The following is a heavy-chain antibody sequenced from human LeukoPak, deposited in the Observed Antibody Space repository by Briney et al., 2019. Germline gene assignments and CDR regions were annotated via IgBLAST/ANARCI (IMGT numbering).Heavy chain of an antibody. D-gene: IGHD3-22*01. CDR1: GFTFSSYW. CDR2: IKSDGST. V-gene: IGHV3-74*01. Sequence: QTGGSLRLSCAASGFTFSSYWMHWVRQAPGKGLVWVSRIKSDGSTNYADSVKGRSTISRDNAKNTLSLQMNSLRAEDTGVYYCARAPSEVGGYYPEYFRHWGQGTLVTVSS. J-gene: IGHJ1*01. CDR3: ARAPSEVGGYYPEYFRH.